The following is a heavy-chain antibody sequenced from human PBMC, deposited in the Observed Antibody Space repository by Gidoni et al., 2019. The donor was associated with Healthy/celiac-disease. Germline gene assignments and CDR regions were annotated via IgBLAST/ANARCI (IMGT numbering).Heavy chain of an antibody. D-gene: IGHD6-6*01. CDR3: ARDLWWYQSHSIAARLGVADY. V-gene: IGHV3-30-3*01. Sequence: QVQLVESGGGVVQPGRSLRPSCAASGFTFSSYAMHWARQSPGKGLEWVAVISYDGSTKYYADSVKGRFTISRDNSKNTLCLQMNSLRAEDTAVYYCARDLWWYQSHSIAARLGVADYWGQGTLVTVSS. J-gene: IGHJ4*02. CDR2: ISYDGSTK. CDR1: GFTFSSYA.